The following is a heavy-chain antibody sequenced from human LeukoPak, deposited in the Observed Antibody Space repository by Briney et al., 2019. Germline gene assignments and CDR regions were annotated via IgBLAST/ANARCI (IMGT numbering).Heavy chain of an antibody. Sequence: ASVKVSCKASGYTFTGYYMHWVRQAPGRGLEWMGWINPNSGGTNYAQKFQGRVTMTRDTSISTAYMELSGLTSEDTAIYFCARRGWVRGYSRSLFGYWGQGSLVTVSS. CDR3: ARRGWVRGYSRSLFGY. J-gene: IGHJ4*02. V-gene: IGHV1-2*02. CDR1: GYTFTGYY. D-gene: IGHD5-12*01. CDR2: INPNSGGT.